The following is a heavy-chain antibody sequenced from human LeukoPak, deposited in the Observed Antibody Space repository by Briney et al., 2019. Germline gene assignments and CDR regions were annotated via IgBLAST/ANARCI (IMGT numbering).Heavy chain of an antibody. CDR2: INPNSGGT. CDR1: GYTFTGYY. J-gene: IGHJ4*02. CDR3: ARSLSTYYYDSSGYYYAGSAGDSLDY. V-gene: IGHV1-2*04. Sequence: ASVKVSCKASGYTFTGYYMHWVRQAPGQGLEWVGWINPNSGGTNYAQKFQGWVTMTRDTSISTAYMELSRLRSDDTAVYYCARSLSTYYYDSSGYYYAGSAGDSLDYWGQGTLVTVSS. D-gene: IGHD3-22*01.